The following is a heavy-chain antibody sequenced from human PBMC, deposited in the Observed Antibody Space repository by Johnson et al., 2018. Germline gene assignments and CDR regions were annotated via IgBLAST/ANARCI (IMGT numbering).Heavy chain of an antibody. D-gene: IGHD1-14*01. Sequence: VQLVQSGGGLVQXGGSLRLXCAASGFTVSSNYMSWVRQAPGKGLEWVSVIYSGGSTYYADSVKGRFTISRDNSKNTLYLQMNSLRAEDTAVYYCARDSGTYYYYYMDVWGKGTTVTVSS. CDR1: GFTVSSNY. CDR3: ARDSGTYYYYYMDV. CDR2: IYSGGST. J-gene: IGHJ6*03. V-gene: IGHV3-66*02.